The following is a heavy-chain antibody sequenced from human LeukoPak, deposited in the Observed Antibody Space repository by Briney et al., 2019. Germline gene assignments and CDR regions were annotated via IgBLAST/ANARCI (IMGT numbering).Heavy chain of an antibody. Sequence: GGSLRLSCAASGFTFSGYWMHWVRQAPGKGLVWVSRINSDGGSTIYADSVKGRFTISRDNAKNTLYLQMNSLRAEDTAVFYCAREGSSSYYTDYWGQGTLVTVSS. CDR3: AREGSSSYYTDY. D-gene: IGHD3-22*01. J-gene: IGHJ4*02. CDR2: INSDGGST. V-gene: IGHV3-74*01. CDR1: GFTFSGYW.